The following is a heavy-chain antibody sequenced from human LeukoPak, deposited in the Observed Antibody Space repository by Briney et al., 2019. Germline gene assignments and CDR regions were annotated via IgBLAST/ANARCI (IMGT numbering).Heavy chain of an antibody. CDR2: ISGSSYI. CDR1: GFTFSSYS. CDR3: ARDSSGYQYYYYMDV. D-gene: IGHD5-12*01. Sequence: GGSLRLSCAASGFTFSSYSMNWVRQAPGKGLEWVSSISGSSYIYYADPVKGRFTISRDNAKNSLYLQMNSLRAEDTAVYYCARDSSGYQYYYYMDVWGKGTTVTVSS. J-gene: IGHJ6*03. V-gene: IGHV3-21*01.